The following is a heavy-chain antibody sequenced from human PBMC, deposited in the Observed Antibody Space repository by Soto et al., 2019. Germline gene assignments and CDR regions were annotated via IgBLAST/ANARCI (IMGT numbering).Heavy chain of an antibody. CDR1: GYIFTDLA. V-gene: IGHV7-4-1*01. D-gene: IGHD3-22*01. CDR3: VGGYDY. CDR2: INTNTGDP. Sequence: ASVKVSCKTSGYIFTDLAMNWVRQAPGQGLEWMGWINTNTGDPTYAQVFTGRFVSSLDTSVSTAYLQIYSLRAEDSAVYYCVGGYDYWGQGTLVTVSS. J-gene: IGHJ4*02.